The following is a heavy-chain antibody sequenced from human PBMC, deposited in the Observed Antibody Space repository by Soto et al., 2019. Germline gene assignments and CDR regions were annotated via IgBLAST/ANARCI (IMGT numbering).Heavy chain of an antibody. CDR3: ANDTSRYSYGLFDY. V-gene: IGHV3-23*01. Sequence: EVQLLESGGGLVQPGGSLRLSCAASGFTFSSYAMSWVRQAPGKGLEWVSAISGSGGSTSYPDSVTGRFTISRDNSKNTLYLQMNSLRAEDTAVYYCANDTSRYSYGLFDYWGQGTLVTVSS. J-gene: IGHJ4*02. D-gene: IGHD5-18*01. CDR2: ISGSGGST. CDR1: GFTFSSYA.